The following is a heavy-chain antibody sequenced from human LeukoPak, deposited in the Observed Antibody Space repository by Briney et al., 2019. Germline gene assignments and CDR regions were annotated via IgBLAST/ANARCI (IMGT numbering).Heavy chain of an antibody. CDR1: GFTFSSYS. J-gene: IGHJ4*02. V-gene: IGHV3-48*04. D-gene: IGHD6-19*01. Sequence: GGSLRLSCAASGFTFSSYSMNWVRQAPGKGLEWVSYISSSSSTIYYADSVKGRFTISRDNAKNSLYLQMNSLRAEDTAVYYCAREGSSGWYGDYFDYWGQGTLATVSS. CDR2: ISSSSSTI. CDR3: AREGSSGWYGDYFDY.